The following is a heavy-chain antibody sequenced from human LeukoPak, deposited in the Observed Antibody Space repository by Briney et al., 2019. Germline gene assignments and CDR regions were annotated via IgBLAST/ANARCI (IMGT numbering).Heavy chain of an antibody. D-gene: IGHD3-10*01. CDR2: INHDGSST. V-gene: IGHV3-74*01. CDR1: GFTFSTFW. CDR3: ARVTSGSSYRPFDY. J-gene: IGHJ4*02. Sequence: GGSLRLSCATSGFTFSTFWMHWVRQAPGKGLVWVSRINHDGSSTNYADSVKGRFTISRDNAKNTLHLQMNSLRAEDTAVYYCARVTSGSSYRPFDYWGQGTLVTVSS.